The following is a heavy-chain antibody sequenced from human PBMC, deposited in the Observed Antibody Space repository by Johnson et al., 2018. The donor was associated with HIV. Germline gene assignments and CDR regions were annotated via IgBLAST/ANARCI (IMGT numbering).Heavy chain of an antibody. V-gene: IGHV3-30*03. CDR2: ISSDGSSK. Sequence: QVQLVESGGGLVKPGGSLRLSCAASGFTLSSYAMHWVRQAPGKGLEWVAVISSDGSSKYYVDSVKGRFTISRDNSKNTLYLQMNSLRAEDTAVYYCDCIVGATRDAFDIWGQGTMVTVSS. J-gene: IGHJ3*02. D-gene: IGHD1-26*01. CDR1: GFTLSSYA. CDR3: DCIVGATRDAFDI.